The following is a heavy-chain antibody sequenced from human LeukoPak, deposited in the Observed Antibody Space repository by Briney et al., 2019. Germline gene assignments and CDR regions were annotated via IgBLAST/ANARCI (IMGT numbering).Heavy chain of an antibody. CDR2: IYYSGST. D-gene: IGHD3-9*01. CDR1: GGSISSGSYY. V-gene: IGHV4-61*01. Sequence: SQTLSLTCTVSGGSISSGSYYWSWIRQPPGKGLESIGYIYYSGSTNYNPSLKSRVTISVDTSKNQFSLKLSSVTAADTAVYYCARHGLLRYFDWLSYYFDYWGQGTLVTVSS. J-gene: IGHJ4*02. CDR3: ARHGLLRYFDWLSYYFDY.